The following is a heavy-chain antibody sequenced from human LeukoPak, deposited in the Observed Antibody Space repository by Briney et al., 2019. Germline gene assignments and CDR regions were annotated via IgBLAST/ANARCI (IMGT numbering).Heavy chain of an antibody. CDR2: ITGGQSIT. Sequence: GGSLRLPCAASGFTFSSYAMSWVRQAPGKGLEWVSSITGGQSITYYADSVRGRFTISRDNSKNMVYLQMNSLIAEDTAVYFCAFSSSWYIFFDYWGQGNLVTVSS. CDR1: GFTFSSYA. D-gene: IGHD6-13*01. CDR3: AFSSSWYIFFDY. V-gene: IGHV3-23*01. J-gene: IGHJ4*02.